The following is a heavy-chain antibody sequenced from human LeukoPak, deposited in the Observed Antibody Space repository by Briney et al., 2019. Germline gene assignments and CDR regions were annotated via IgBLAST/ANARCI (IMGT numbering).Heavy chain of an antibody. CDR3: ARGSITMVRGVIITLWYFDY. D-gene: IGHD3-10*01. J-gene: IGHJ4*02. V-gene: IGHV4-39*07. CDR1: GDSISSSSYY. CDR2: IYYSGST. Sequence: SETLSLTCTVSGDSISSSSYYWGWIRQPPGKGLEWIGSIYYSGSTYYNPSLKSRVTISVDTSKNQFSLKLSSVTAADTAVYYCARGSITMVRGVIITLWYFDYWGQGTLVTVSS.